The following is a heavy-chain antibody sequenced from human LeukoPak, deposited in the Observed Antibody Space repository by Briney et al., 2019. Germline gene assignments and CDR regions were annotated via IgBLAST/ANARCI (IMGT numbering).Heavy chain of an antibody. Sequence: QSGGSLRLSCAASGFTFSSYAMSWVRQAPGKGLEWVSAISGSGGSTYYADSVKGRFTISRDNSKNTLYLQMNSLRAEDTAVYYCAKRGLQLWQYYFDYWGQGTLVTVSS. D-gene: IGHD5-18*01. CDR3: AKRGLQLWQYYFDY. J-gene: IGHJ4*02. CDR1: GFTFSSYA. CDR2: ISGSGGST. V-gene: IGHV3-23*01.